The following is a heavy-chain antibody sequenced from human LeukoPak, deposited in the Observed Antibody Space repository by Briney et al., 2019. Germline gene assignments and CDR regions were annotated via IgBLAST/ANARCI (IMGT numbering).Heavy chain of an antibody. V-gene: IGHV3-66*02. Sequence: GGSLRLSCAASGFTVSSNYMSWVRQAPGKGLEWVSVIYSGGSTYYADSVKGRFTISRDNSKNTLYLQMNSLRAEDTAVYYCARDQDYSTTHFYYYYMDVWGKGTTVTVSS. D-gene: IGHD4-11*01. CDR2: IYSGGST. CDR3: ARDQDYSTTHFYYYYMDV. J-gene: IGHJ6*03. CDR1: GFTVSSNY.